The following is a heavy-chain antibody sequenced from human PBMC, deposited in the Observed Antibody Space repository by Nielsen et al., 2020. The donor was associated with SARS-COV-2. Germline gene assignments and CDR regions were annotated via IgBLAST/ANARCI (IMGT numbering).Heavy chain of an antibody. D-gene: IGHD3-9*01. CDR2: IRYDGSNK. Sequence: GGSLRLSCAASGFTFSSYGMHWVRQAPGKGLEWVAFIRYDGSNKYYADSVKGRFTISRDNSKNTLYLQMNSLRAEDTAVYYCAKTPYYDILTGLSWFDPWGQGTLVTVSS. CDR3: AKTPYYDILTGLSWFDP. CDR1: GFTFSSYG. V-gene: IGHV3-30*02. J-gene: IGHJ5*02.